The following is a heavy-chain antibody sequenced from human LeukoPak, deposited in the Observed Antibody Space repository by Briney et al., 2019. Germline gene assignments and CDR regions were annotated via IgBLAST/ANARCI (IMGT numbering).Heavy chain of an antibody. CDR2: IKQDGSEK. V-gene: IGHV3-7*01. CDR3: ARGYGDYGY. Sequence: GGSLRLSCAASGFTFSSYWMSWVPQAPEEGLEWVVNIKQDGSEKNYVDSVKGRFTIYRDNAKNSLYLQMNTLRVEDTAVYYCARGYGDYGYWGQGTLVTVSS. J-gene: IGHJ4*02. CDR1: GFTFSSYW. D-gene: IGHD4-17*01.